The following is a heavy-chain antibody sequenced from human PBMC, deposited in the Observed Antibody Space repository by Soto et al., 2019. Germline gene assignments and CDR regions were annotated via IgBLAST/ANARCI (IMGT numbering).Heavy chain of an antibody. V-gene: IGHV1-2*02. CDR1: GFSFTGYY. Sequence: ASVKVSCKASGFSFTGYYIHWLRQAPGQGLEWMGWINAHSGGTEYAQKFQGRVTLTRDTSIATAYLTLTSLTAEDSALYYCSRSLDSWGQGTRVTVSS. CDR2: INAHSGGT. J-gene: IGHJ4*02. CDR3: SRSLDS.